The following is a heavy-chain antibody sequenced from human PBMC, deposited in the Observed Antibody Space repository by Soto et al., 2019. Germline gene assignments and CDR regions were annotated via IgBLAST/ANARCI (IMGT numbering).Heavy chain of an antibody. J-gene: IGHJ6*04. D-gene: IGHD3-10*01. CDR1: GFTFSSYA. CDR2: ISYDGSNK. CDR3: GRSYGVYQGRAF. Sequence: PGGSLRLSCAASGFTFSSYAMHWVRQAPGKGLEWVAVISYDGSNKYYADSVKGRFTISRDNSKNTLYLQMNSLRAEDTAVYYCGRSYGVYQGRAFGGKGPTAPVSS. V-gene: IGHV3-30-3*01.